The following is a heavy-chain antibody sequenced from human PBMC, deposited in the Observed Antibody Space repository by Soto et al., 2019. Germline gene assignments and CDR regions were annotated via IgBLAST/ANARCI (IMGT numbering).Heavy chain of an antibody. D-gene: IGHD4-17*01. CDR3: AKFTGDYNHGFDY. CDR1: GFTFSSYG. J-gene: IGHJ4*02. CDR2: ISYDGSNK. Sequence: GGSLRLSCAASGFTFSSYGMHWVRQAPGKGLEWVAVISYDGSNKYYADSVKGRFTISRDNSKNTLYLQMNSLRAEDTAVYYCAKFTGDYNHGFDYWGQGTLVTVSS. V-gene: IGHV3-30*18.